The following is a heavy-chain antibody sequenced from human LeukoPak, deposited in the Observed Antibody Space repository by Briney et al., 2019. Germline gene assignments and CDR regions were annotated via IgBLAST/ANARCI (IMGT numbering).Heavy chain of an antibody. D-gene: IGHD6-19*01. CDR1: GGSISSYY. CDR2: IYYSGST. Sequence: SEPLSLTCTVSGGSISSYYWRWIRQPPGKGLEWIGYIYYSGSTNYNPSLKSRVTISVDTSRNQFSLKLSSVTAADTAVYYCARQTHLSSGWHYDYWGQGTLVTVSS. V-gene: IGHV4-59*08. CDR3: ARQTHLSSGWHYDY. J-gene: IGHJ4*02.